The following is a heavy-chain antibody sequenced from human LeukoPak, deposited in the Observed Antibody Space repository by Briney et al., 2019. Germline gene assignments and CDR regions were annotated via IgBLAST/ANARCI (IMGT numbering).Heavy chain of an antibody. J-gene: IGHJ4*02. Sequence: GGSLRLSCAASGFTVSSNYMRWVRQAPGKGLEWVSVIYSGGSTYYADSVKGRFSISRDNSKNTLYLQMNSLRAEDTAVYYCARSGSDSSSLTFDYWGQGTLVTVSS. CDR1: GFTVSSNY. D-gene: IGHD6-13*01. CDR3: ARSGSDSSSLTFDY. V-gene: IGHV3-53*01. CDR2: IYSGGST.